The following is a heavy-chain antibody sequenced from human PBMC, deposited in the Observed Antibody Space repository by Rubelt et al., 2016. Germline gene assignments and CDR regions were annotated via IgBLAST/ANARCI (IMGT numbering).Heavy chain of an antibody. CDR1: GGSFSGYY. CDR3: ARLGPGSTSHAFDI. CDR2: INHSGST. J-gene: IGHJ3*02. Sequence: QVQLQQWGAGLLKPSETLSLSCAVYGGSFSGYYWSWIRQPPGTGLGWIGEINHSGSTNYNPSLKSRVTIAVDTSKNQFYPQQSCVTAADTALYYCARLGPGSTSHAFDIWGQGTMVTVSS. D-gene: IGHD3-10*01. V-gene: IGHV4-34*01.